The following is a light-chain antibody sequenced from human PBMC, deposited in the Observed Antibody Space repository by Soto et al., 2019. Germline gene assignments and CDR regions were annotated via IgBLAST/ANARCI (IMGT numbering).Light chain of an antibody. Sequence: EIVLTQSPGTLSLSPGERATLSCRASQSVSSSYLAWYQQKPGQAPRLLIYGASSRATGIPDRFSGSGSGTDFTLTISRLEPADFAVYYWQQYGSSQYTFGQGTKLEIK. CDR1: QSVSSSY. CDR2: GAS. CDR3: QQYGSSQYT. J-gene: IGKJ2*01. V-gene: IGKV3-20*01.